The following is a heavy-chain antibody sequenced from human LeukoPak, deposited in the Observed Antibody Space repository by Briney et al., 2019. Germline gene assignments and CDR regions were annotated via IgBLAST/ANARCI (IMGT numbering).Heavy chain of an antibody. V-gene: IGHV3-7*04. CDR1: GFTFSSYW. Sequence: PGGSLRLSCAASGFTFSSYWMSWVRQAPGKGLEWVANIKEDGSEKYYVGSVRGRFTISRDNAKNSLSLQMNSLRAEDTAVYYCVRYTRRYAFDYWGQGALVTVSS. J-gene: IGHJ4*02. CDR3: VRYTRRYAFDY. D-gene: IGHD5-18*01. CDR2: IKEDGSEK.